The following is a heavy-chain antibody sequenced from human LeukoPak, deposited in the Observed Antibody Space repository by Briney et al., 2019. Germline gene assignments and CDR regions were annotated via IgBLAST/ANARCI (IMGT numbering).Heavy chain of an antibody. CDR2: IYTSGST. D-gene: IGHD2-21*01. V-gene: IGHV4-4*07. Sequence: PSETLSLTCTVSGGSFSSYYWSWIRQPAGKGLEWIGRIYTSGSTNYNPSLKSRVTMSVDTSKNQFSLKLSSVTAADTAVYYCARFAYCGGDCYSFDYWGQGTLVTVSS. J-gene: IGHJ4*02. CDR3: ARFAYCGGDCYSFDY. CDR1: GGSFSSYY.